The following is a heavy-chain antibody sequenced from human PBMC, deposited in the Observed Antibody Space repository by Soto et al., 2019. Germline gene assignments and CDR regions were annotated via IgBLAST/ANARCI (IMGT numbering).Heavy chain of an antibody. D-gene: IGHD4-17*01. V-gene: IGHV3-33*01. CDR2: IWYDGSNK. CDR3: ARVDYGDYLDYFDY. CDR1: GFTFSSYG. Sequence: QVQLVESGGGVVQPGRSLRLSCAASGFTFSSYGMHWVRQAPGKGLEWVAVIWYDGSNKYYADSVKGRFTISRDNSKNTLYLQMNSLRAEDTAVYYCARVDYGDYLDYFDYWGQGTLVTVSS. J-gene: IGHJ4*02.